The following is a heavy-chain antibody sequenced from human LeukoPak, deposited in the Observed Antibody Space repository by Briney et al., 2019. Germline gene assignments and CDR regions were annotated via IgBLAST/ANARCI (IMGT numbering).Heavy chain of an antibody. V-gene: IGHV4-4*07. CDR2: IYTSGST. Sequence: SETLSLTCTVSGGSISSYYWSWIRQPAGKGLEWIGRIYTSGSTNYNPSLKSRVTMSVDTSKNQFSLKLSSVTAADTAVYYCAREGSVTMVRGVTLYDFDYWGQGTLVTVSS. CDR3: AREGSVTMVRGVTLYDFDY. J-gene: IGHJ4*02. D-gene: IGHD3-10*01. CDR1: GGSISSYY.